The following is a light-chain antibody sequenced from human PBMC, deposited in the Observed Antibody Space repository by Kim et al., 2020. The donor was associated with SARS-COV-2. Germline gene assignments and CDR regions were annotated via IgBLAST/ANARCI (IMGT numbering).Light chain of an antibody. J-gene: IGLJ3*02. CDR1: NIGSKS. Sequence: SYELTQPPSVSVAPGKTARITCGGNNIGSKSVHWYQQKPGQAPVLVIYYDSDRPSGNPERFSGSNSGNTATLTISRVEAGDEADDYRQVWGSSSDHTVFG. V-gene: IGLV3-21*04. CDR3: QVWGSSSDHTV. CDR2: YDS.